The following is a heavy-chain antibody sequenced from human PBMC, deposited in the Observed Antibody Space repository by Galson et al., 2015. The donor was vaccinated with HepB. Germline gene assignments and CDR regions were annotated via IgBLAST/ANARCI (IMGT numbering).Heavy chain of an antibody. CDR1: GFTFRNYA. V-gene: IGHV3-23*01. Sequence: SLRLSCAASGFTFRNYAMRWVRQAPGRGLEWISGISGNGDSTFYADSVKGRFTVSRDNSNNMLYLQMNSLRAEDAGLYFCAKGYGLFDSWGQGILVTVSS. CDR3: AKGYGLFDS. J-gene: IGHJ5*01. D-gene: IGHD5-18*01. CDR2: ISGNGDST.